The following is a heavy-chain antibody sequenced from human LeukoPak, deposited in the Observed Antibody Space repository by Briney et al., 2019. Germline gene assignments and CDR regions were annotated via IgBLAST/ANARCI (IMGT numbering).Heavy chain of an antibody. J-gene: IGHJ5*02. CDR1: GGSFSGDY. CDR2: INHSGST. CDR3: AKHLRRRFFSKTLGFDP. Sequence: SETLSLTCAVYGGSFSGDYWSWIRQPPGKDLEWVGEINHSGSTNYNPSLKSRVSISLDSYKNQFSLKLSSVTAADTAVYYCAKHLRRRFFSKTLGFDPWGQGTLVTVSS. D-gene: IGHD3-3*01. V-gene: IGHV4-34*01.